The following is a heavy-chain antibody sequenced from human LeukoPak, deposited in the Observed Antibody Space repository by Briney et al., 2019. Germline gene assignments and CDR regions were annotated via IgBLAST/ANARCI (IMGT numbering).Heavy chain of an antibody. Sequence: SETLSLTCTVYGGSIFSYYWSLIRQPAGKGLEWIGLIYTSGSTNYNPSLKSRVTMSLDTSKNQCSLRLSSVTAADTAVYYCTRGGSTWYVGWVDPWGQGTLVTVSS. J-gene: IGHJ5*02. CDR1: GGSIFSYY. V-gene: IGHV4-4*07. D-gene: IGHD6-13*01. CDR3: TRGGSTWYVGWVDP. CDR2: IYTSGST.